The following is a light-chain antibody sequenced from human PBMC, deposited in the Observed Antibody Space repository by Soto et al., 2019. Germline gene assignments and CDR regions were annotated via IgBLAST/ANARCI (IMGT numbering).Light chain of an antibody. Sequence: EIVMTQSPATLSVSPGERATLSCRASQSVSSDLAWYHQKPGQAPGLLIYSASTRATGIPARFSGSGSGTEFTLTINSLQSEDFAVYYCQQYNNWPRTFGQGTKVDIK. J-gene: IGKJ1*01. V-gene: IGKV3-15*01. CDR1: QSVSSD. CDR2: SAS. CDR3: QQYNNWPRT.